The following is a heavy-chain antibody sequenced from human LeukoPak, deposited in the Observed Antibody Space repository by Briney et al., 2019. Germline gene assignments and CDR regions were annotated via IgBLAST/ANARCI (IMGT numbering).Heavy chain of an antibody. J-gene: IGHJ4*02. V-gene: IGHV1-2*02. CDR3: ARDSTAAVPLKEY. CDR2: INPNSGGT. Sequence: GASVKVSCKASGYTFTGYYMHWVRQAPGQGLEWMGWINPNSGGTNYAQKFQGRVTMTRDTSISTAYMELSRLRSDDTAVYYCARDSTAAVPLKEYWGQGTLVTVSS. CDR1: GYTFTGYY. D-gene: IGHD3-10*01.